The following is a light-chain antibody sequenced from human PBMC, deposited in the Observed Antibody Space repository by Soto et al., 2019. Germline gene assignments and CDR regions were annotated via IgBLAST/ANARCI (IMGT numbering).Light chain of an antibody. CDR2: DVS. CDR1: SFDVGGYNY. CDR3: CSYAGSYTEV. J-gene: IGLJ1*01. V-gene: IGLV2-11*01. Sequence: QYALTQPRSVSGSPGQSVTISCTGTSFDVGGYNYVSWYQQHPGKAPKLMIYDVSKRPSGVPDRFSGSKSGNTASLTISGLQAEDEADYYCCSYAGSYTEVFGTGTKLTVL.